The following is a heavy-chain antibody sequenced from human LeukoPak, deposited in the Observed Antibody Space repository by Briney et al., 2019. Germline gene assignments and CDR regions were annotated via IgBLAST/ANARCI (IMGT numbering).Heavy chain of an antibody. Sequence: PSETLSLTCTVSGGSISSSSYYWGWIRQPPGKGLEWIGSIYYSGSTYYNPSLKSRVTISVDTSKNQFSLKLSSVTAADTAVYYCARQSRVYGSGSYYIDYWGQGTLVTVSS. CDR3: ARQSRVYGSGSYYIDY. CDR1: GGSISSSSYY. J-gene: IGHJ4*02. D-gene: IGHD3-10*01. V-gene: IGHV4-39*01. CDR2: IYYSGST.